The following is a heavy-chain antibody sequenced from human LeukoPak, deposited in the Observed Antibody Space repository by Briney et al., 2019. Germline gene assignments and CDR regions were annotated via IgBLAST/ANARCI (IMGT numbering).Heavy chain of an antibody. J-gene: IGHJ4*02. CDR1: GGSFSGYY. V-gene: IGHV4-34*01. Sequence: SETLSLTCAVYGGSFSGYYWSWIRQPPGKGLEWIGEINHSGSTNYNPPLKSRVTISVDTSKNQFSLKLSSVTAADTAVYYCARGGAQGIVVVPAATVYFDYWGQGTLVTVSS. D-gene: IGHD2-2*01. CDR2: INHSGST. CDR3: ARGGAQGIVVVPAATVYFDY.